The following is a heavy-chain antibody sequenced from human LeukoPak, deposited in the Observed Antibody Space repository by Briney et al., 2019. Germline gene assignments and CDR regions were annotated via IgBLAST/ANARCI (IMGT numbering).Heavy chain of an antibody. D-gene: IGHD3-10*01. CDR3: ARGYYPPRGYFDL. V-gene: IGHV4-34*01. CDR1: GGSFSAYS. Sequence: SEALSLTCALYGGSFSAYSGSWHWIRQTPEKGLEWIGEIIAKGNANYNPSLKSRVTIDLDTSKNQFSLKLTSMTAADTAMYYCARGYYPPRGYFDLWGRGTLVTVSS. CDR2: IIAKGNA. J-gene: IGHJ2*01.